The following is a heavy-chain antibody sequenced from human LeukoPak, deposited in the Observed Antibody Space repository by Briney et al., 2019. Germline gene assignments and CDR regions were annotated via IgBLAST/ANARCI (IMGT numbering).Heavy chain of an antibody. J-gene: IGHJ4*02. CDR2: ISYDGSNK. V-gene: IGHV3-30*18. Sequence: GGSLRLSCAASGFTFSSYGMHWVREAPGKGLEWVAVISYDGSNKYYADSVKGRFTISRDNSKNTLYLQMNSLRAEDTAVYYCAKDRCAECGFIVGATDYWGQGTLVTVSS. CDR3: AKDRCAECGFIVGATDY. CDR1: GFTFSSYG. D-gene: IGHD1-26*01.